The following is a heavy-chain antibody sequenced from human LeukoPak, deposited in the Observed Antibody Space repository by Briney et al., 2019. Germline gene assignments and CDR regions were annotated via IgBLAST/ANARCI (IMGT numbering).Heavy chain of an antibody. D-gene: IGHD6-13*01. CDR1: GFTFNSYW. V-gene: IGHV3-7*04. CDR2: IKQDGSEK. J-gene: IGHJ1*01. CDR3: ARDPHTSSWPEYFQH. Sequence: GGSLRLSCAASGFTFNSYWMSWVRQAPGKGLEWVANIKQDGSEKYYVDSVKGRSTISRDNAKNSLYLQMNSLRAEDTAVYYCARDPHTSSWPEYFQHWGQGTLLTVSS.